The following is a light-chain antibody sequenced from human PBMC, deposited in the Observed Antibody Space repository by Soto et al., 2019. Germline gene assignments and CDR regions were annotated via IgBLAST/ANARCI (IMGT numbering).Light chain of an antibody. Sequence: EIVLTQSPATLSLSPGERATLSCRASQSVSSYLAWYQQKPGQAPRLLIYDASNRATGIPARFSGSGSGTDFTLTISSLEPDDCGVYYCQQRSNWPLYTFGQGTKLEIK. CDR2: DAS. V-gene: IGKV3-11*01. J-gene: IGKJ2*01. CDR1: QSVSSY. CDR3: QQRSNWPLYT.